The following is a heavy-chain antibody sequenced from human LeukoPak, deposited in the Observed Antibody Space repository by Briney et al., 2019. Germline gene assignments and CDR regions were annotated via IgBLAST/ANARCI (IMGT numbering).Heavy chain of an antibody. D-gene: IGHD3-10*01. V-gene: IGHV4-39*07. J-gene: IGHJ4*02. CDR1: GGSISSSSYY. CDR3: AGYIDDMVRGVIRGEVFDY. CDR2: IYYSGST. Sequence: SETLSLTCTVSGGSISSSSYYWGWIRQPPGKGLEWIGSIYYSGSTYYNPSLKSRVTISVDTSKNQFSLKLSSVTAADTAVYYCAGYIDDMVRGVIRGEVFDYWGQGTLVTVSS.